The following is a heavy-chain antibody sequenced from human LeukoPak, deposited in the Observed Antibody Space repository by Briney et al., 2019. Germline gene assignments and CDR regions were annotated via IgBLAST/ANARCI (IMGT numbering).Heavy chain of an antibody. D-gene: IGHD1-1*01. CDR2: INHSGST. J-gene: IGHJ6*03. CDR1: GGSFSGYY. CDR3: ARVPRPQGYYYMDV. V-gene: IGHV4-34*01. Sequence: SETLSLSCAVYGGSFSGYYWSWIRQPPGKGLEWIGEINHSGSTNYNPSLKSRVTISVDTSKNQFSLKLSSVTAADRAVYYCARVPRPQGYYYMDVWGKGTTVTVSS.